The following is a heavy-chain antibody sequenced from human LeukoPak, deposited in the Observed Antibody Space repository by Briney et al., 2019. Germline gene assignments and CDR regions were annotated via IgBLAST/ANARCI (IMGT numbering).Heavy chain of an antibody. CDR2: ISWNSGRI. CDR3: ARVRGSYSFDY. D-gene: IGHD1-26*01. J-gene: IGHJ4*02. Sequence: GGSLRLSCAASGFTFDDYAMHWVRQGPGKGLEWVSGISWNSGRIGYADSVQGRFTISRDNARNSLFLQMNSLRAEDTAVYYCARVRGSYSFDYWGQGTLLTVSS. CDR1: GFTFDDYA. V-gene: IGHV3-9*01.